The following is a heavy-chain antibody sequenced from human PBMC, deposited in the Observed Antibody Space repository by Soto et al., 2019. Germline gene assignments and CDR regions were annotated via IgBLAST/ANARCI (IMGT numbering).Heavy chain of an antibody. Sequence: PSETLSLTCTVSGGSISSGSYFWCWLRQPPGKGLEWIGNIYYSGNTYYNPSLKSRVTISVDTSRNQLSLKLTSATAADTAVYYCARPSGSSWPRVWFDPWGQGTLVTVSS. D-gene: IGHD6-13*01. V-gene: IGHV4-39*01. CDR2: IYYSGNT. CDR1: GGSISSGSYF. CDR3: ARPSGSSWPRVWFDP. J-gene: IGHJ5*02.